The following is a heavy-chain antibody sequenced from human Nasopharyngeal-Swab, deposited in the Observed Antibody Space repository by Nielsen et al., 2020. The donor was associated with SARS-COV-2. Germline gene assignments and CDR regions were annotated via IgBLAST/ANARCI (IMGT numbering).Heavy chain of an antibody. J-gene: IGHJ5*02. Sequence: WVRQAPGRGLEWMGVITPSGGATNYARKFRGRVTMTRDPSTSTVYLDLSSLKSEDMSVYFCASEPGGMAAPGKHFDPWGQGTLVTVSS. CDR2: ITPSGGAT. CDR3: ASEPGGMAAPGKHFDP. V-gene: IGHV1-46*01. D-gene: IGHD6-13*01.